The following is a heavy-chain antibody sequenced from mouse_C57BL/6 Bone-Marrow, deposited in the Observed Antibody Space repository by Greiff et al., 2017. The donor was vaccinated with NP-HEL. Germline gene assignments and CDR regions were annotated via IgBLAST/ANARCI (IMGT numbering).Heavy chain of an antibody. CDR2: IDPSDSYT. CDR3: ARGAGTWYFDV. V-gene: IGHV1-69*01. Sequence: QVHVKQPGAELVMPGASVKLSCKASGYTFTSYWMHWVKQRPGQGLEWIGEIDPSDSYTNYNQKFKGKSTLTVDKSSSTAYMQLSSLTSEDSAVYYCARGAGTWYFDVWGTGTTVTVSS. CDR1: GYTFTSYW. D-gene: IGHD3-3*01. J-gene: IGHJ1*03.